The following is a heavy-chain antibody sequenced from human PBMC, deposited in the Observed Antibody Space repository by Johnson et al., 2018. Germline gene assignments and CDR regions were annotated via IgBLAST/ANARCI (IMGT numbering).Heavy chain of an antibody. CDR3: AKDRAYYYGSSGYYNAESFQH. CDR2: ISYDGSKK. J-gene: IGHJ1*01. Sequence: QVQLVESGGGVVQPGRSLRLSCAASGFTFSSYGMHWVRQAPGKGLEWVAVISYDGSKKYYADSVKGRFTISKDNSKNTLNLQMNSLRAEDTAVYYCAKDRAYYYGSSGYYNAESFQHWGPGTLVTVSS. V-gene: IGHV3-30*18. D-gene: IGHD3-22*01. CDR1: GFTFSSYG.